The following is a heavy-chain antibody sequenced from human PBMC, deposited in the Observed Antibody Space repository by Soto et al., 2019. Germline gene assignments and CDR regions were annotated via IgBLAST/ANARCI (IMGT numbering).Heavy chain of an antibody. CDR2: IIPIFGTA. CDR1: GGTFSSYA. D-gene: IGHD5-18*01. J-gene: IGHJ4*02. Sequence: QVQLVQSGAEVKKPGSSVKVSCKASGGTFSSYAISWVRQAPGQGLEWMGGIIPIFGTANYAQKFQGRVTMXXDXSRXTADMELSSLRSEDTAVYYCAREPVDTAMANWVDYWGQGTLVTVSS. CDR3: AREPVDTAMANWVDY. V-gene: IGHV1-69*12.